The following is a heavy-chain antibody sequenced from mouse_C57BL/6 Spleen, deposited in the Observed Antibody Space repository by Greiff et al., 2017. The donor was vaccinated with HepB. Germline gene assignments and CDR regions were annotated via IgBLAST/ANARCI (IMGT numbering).Heavy chain of an antibody. CDR2: ISSGSSTI. CDR1: GFTFSDYG. J-gene: IGHJ4*01. V-gene: IGHV5-17*01. CDR3: AREGDSSGYAMDY. D-gene: IGHD3-2*02. Sequence: EVKLLESGGGLVKPGGSLKLSCAASGFTFSDYGMHWVRQAPEKGLEWVAYISSGSSTIYYADTVKGRFTISRDNATNPLFLQMTSLRSEDTAMYYCAREGDSSGYAMDYWGQGTSDTVSS.